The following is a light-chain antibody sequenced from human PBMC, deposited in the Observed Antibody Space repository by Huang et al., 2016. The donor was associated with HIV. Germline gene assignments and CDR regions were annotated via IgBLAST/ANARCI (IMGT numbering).Light chain of an antibody. CDR2: GAS. CDR3: QQSYNTPPT. Sequence: DIQMTQSPASLSASVGDSVTSTCRATQSISNYVIWYQQKPGKAPSLLIYGASTLQSGVPSRFGGSGSGTDFTLTISSLQPEDFTTYYWQQSYNTPPTFGQGTKVEI. J-gene: IGKJ1*01. V-gene: IGKV1-39*01. CDR1: QSISNY.